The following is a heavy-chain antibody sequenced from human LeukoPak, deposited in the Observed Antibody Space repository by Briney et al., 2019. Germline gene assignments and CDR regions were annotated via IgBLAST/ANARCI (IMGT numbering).Heavy chain of an antibody. Sequence: GGSLRLSCAASGFTFSSYWMNWARQAPGKGLEWISYIGNSGSFIYYADSVKGRFTISRDNAKNSLYLQMDSLRAEDTAVYYCARDSLGAAVAYYFIYWGQGTLVTVSS. V-gene: IGHV3-21*05. J-gene: IGHJ4*02. CDR1: GFTFSSYW. CDR3: ARDSLGAAVAYYFIY. CDR2: IGNSGSFI. D-gene: IGHD2/OR15-2a*01.